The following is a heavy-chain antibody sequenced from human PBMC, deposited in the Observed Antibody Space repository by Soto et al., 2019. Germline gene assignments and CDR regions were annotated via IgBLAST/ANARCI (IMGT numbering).Heavy chain of an antibody. J-gene: IGHJ3*02. V-gene: IGHV4-30-4*01. CDR3: ASIAAAGPVRSDI. CDR1: GGSISSGDYY. D-gene: IGHD6-13*01. CDR2: IYYSGST. Sequence: QVQLQESGPGLVKPSQTLSLTCTVSGGSISSGDYYWSWIRQPPGKGLEWIGYIYYSGSTYYNPSRKSRVTISIATSTNQFSRKLSSVTAADTAVYYCASIAAAGPVRSDIWGQGTMVTVSS.